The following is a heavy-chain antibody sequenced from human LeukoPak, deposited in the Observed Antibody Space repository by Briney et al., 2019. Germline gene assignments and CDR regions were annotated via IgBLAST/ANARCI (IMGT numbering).Heavy chain of an antibody. V-gene: IGHV3-74*01. D-gene: IGHD3-22*01. CDR1: GFTFSSHW. CDR2: INTDGSTT. CDR3: AREGYYDSSGPFDY. J-gene: IGHJ4*02. Sequence: PGGSLKLSCAASGFTFSSHWMPWVRQAPGKGLVWVSRINTDGSTTTYADSVKGRFTVSRDNAKNTLYLQMNSLRAEDTAVYYCAREGYYDSSGPFDYWGQGTLVTVSS.